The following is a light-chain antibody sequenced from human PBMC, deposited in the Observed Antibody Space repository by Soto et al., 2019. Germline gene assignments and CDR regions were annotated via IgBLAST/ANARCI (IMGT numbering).Light chain of an antibody. CDR3: CSYAGSSTGV. J-gene: IGLJ3*02. CDR1: SSDVGSYNL. CDR2: EVN. V-gene: IGLV2-23*02. Sequence: QLVLTQPASVSGSPGQSITISCTGTSSDVGSYNLVSWFQQHPGKAPKLMIYEVNKRPSGVSYRFSGSKSGNTASLTISGLQAEDEADYYCCSYAGSSTGVFGGGTKVTVL.